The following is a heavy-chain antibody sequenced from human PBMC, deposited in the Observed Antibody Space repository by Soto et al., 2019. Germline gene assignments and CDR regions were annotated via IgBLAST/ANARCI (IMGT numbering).Heavy chain of an antibody. D-gene: IGHD3-22*01. Sequence: SEILSLTCTVSGGSLSSYYWSWTRQPPGKGLEWIGYIYYAGTTTYNPSLKSRVTISLDTSKNQFSLKLDSVTAADTAVYYCARLGGYYQALDSWGQGTLVTVSS. V-gene: IGHV4-59*08. CDR3: ARLGGYYQALDS. J-gene: IGHJ4*02. CDR2: IYYAGTT. CDR1: GGSLSSYY.